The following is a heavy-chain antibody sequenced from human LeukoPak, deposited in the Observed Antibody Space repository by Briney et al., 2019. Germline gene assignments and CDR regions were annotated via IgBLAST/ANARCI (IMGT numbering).Heavy chain of an antibody. D-gene: IGHD2-21*02. CDR3: ATLVTAYCGGDCLTYFDY. J-gene: IGHJ4*02. Sequence: AAVKVSCKVSGETLTEISMHWVRQAPGKGLDWMGGFDPEEGEIIYAQQFEGRVVITEDTSTDTAYLEFGSLTSEGTAVYFCATLVTAYCGGDCLTYFDYWGQGTLVTVSS. V-gene: IGHV1-24*01. CDR2: FDPEEGEI. CDR1: GETLTEIS.